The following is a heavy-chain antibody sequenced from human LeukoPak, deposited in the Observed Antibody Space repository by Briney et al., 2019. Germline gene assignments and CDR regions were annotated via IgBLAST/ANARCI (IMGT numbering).Heavy chain of an antibody. CDR1: GGSISSYY. V-gene: IGHV4-59*12. CDR2: IYYSGST. Sequence: SETLSLTCTVSGGSISSYYWSWIRQPPGKGLEWIGYIYYSGSTNYNPSLKSRVTISVDTSKNQFSLKLSSVTAADTAVYYCARVGIAVAGTPGDYFDYWGQGTLVTVSS. CDR3: ARVGIAVAGTPGDYFDY. D-gene: IGHD6-19*01. J-gene: IGHJ4*02.